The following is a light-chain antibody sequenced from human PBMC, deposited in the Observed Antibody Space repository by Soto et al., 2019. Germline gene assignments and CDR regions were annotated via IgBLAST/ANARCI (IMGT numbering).Light chain of an antibody. Sequence: DIQMTQSPSSLSASVGDRVTITCRASQGISNYLAWYQQKPGKVPELLIYAASTLQSGVPSRFSGSGSGTAFSLTISGPQPEVLATYYCHKYNPAPAFGRGTKVEIK. CDR3: HKYNPAPA. V-gene: IGKV1-27*01. CDR2: AAS. J-gene: IGKJ4*01. CDR1: QGISNY.